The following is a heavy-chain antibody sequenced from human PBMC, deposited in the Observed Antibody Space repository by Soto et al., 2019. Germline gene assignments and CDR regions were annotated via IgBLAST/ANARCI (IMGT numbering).Heavy chain of an antibody. CDR3: ATDREHKYGDCFDP. J-gene: IGHJ5*02. CDR1: GGSISTYY. Sequence: SETLSLTCTVSGGSISTYYWSWIRQPPGKGLEWIGYVYNSGSTKYNPSLKSRVTIWESTSKNQVSLRLTSVTAADTAVYYCATDREHKYGDCFDPWGHGTLVTVFS. CDR2: VYNSGST. V-gene: IGHV4-59*01. D-gene: IGHD2-15*01.